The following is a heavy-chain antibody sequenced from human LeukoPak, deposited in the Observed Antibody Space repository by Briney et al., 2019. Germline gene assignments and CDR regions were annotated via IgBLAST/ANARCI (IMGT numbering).Heavy chain of an antibody. CDR3: ARGHAVTASFDF. Sequence: ASVKVSCKASGYTFTGYYMHWMRQAPGQGLEWMGLINPNSGATNYAQKFQGRVTMSRDTSISTAYMELSSLISDDTAVYYCARGHAVTASFDFWGQGALVTVSS. D-gene: IGHD2-21*02. CDR2: INPNSGAT. V-gene: IGHV1-2*02. J-gene: IGHJ4*02. CDR1: GYTFTGYY.